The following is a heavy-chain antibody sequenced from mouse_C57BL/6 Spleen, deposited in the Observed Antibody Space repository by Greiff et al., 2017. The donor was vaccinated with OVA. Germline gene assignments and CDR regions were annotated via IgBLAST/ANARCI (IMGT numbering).Heavy chain of an antibody. CDR3: TGGLRRGFDY. Sequence: VQLVESGAELVRPGASVTLSCKASGYTFTDYEMHWVKQTPVHGLEWIGAIDPETGGTAYNQKFKGKAIMTADKYSSTAYMERRSLTSEDSAVYYCTGGLRRGFDYWGQGTTLTVSS. J-gene: IGHJ2*01. V-gene: IGHV1-15*01. CDR2: IDPETGGT. CDR1: GYTFTDYE. D-gene: IGHD2-4*01.